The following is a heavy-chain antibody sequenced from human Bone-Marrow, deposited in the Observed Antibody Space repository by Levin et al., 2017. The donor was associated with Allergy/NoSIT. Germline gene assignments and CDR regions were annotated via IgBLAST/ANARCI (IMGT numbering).Heavy chain of an antibody. CDR3: TTKADSSGYWRAFDS. CDR1: GFTFSNAW. J-gene: IGHJ3*02. CDR2: IKSKTDGGTT. V-gene: IGHV3-15*01. D-gene: IGHD3-22*01. Sequence: GGSLRLSCAASGFTFSNAWMSCVRQAPGKGLEWVGRIKSKTDGGTTDYAAPVKGRFTISRDDSKNTLYLQMNSLKTEDTAVYYCTTKADSSGYWRAFDSWGQGTMVTVSS.